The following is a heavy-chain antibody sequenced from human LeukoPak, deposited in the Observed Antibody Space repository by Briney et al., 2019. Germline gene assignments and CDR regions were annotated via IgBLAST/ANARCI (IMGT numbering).Heavy chain of an antibody. J-gene: IGHJ3*02. CDR3: AREDDTGRYMGDDAFDI. D-gene: IGHD1-26*01. CDR1: GGTFSSYA. V-gene: IGHV1-69*06. Sequence: SVKVSCKASGGTFSSYAISWVRQAPGQGLEWMGGIIPMSDTANYPQKFRGRLTITADIPTSTVYMELSSLRSEDTAVYYCAREDDTGRYMGDDAFDIWGQGTMVTVSS. CDR2: IIPMSDTA.